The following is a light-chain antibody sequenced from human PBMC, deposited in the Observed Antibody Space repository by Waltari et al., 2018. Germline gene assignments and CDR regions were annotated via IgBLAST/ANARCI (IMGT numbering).Light chain of an antibody. V-gene: IGLV2-11*01. CDR3: CSYAGSYTFV. J-gene: IGLJ7*01. Sequence: QSALTQPRSVSGSPGQSVTISCSGTSSDVGNYNLVSWYQQHPGNAPKLLIYDVVTRPSGVPDRFSGSKSGNTASLTISGLQTEDEADYYCCSYAGSYTFVFGGGTQLTVL. CDR2: DVV. CDR1: SSDVGNYNL.